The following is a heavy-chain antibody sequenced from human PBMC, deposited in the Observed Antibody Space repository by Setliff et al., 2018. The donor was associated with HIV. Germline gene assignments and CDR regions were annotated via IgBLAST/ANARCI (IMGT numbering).Heavy chain of an antibody. Sequence: PSETLSLTCAVSGGSISSSNCWSWVRQPPGKGLEWIGEIHHRGSTNYNQSLKSRVTISVDKTQNQFSLNLSSVTAADTAVYYCARFLHNWLDPWGQGTLVTVSS. CDR1: GGSISSSNC. CDR2: IHHRGST. CDR3: ARFLHNWLDP. V-gene: IGHV4-4*02. J-gene: IGHJ5*02.